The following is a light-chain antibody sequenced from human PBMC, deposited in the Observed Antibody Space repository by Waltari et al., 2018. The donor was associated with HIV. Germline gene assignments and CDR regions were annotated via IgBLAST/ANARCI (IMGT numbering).Light chain of an antibody. Sequence: QSALTQPPSASGSPGQSVTISCTGTSSDVGAYNYVSWFQQHPGKAPKLMVYDVTKRPAGVPDCFSGSKSGNTASLTVAGLQAEDEADYYCASHAGSKDVFGGGTRLTVL. V-gene: IGLV2-8*01. J-gene: IGLJ2*01. CDR2: DVT. CDR3: ASHAGSKDV. CDR1: SSDVGAYNY.